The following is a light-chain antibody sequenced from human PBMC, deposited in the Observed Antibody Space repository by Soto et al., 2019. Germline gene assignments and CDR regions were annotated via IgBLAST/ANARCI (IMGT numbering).Light chain of an antibody. CDR3: QQYNSDST. J-gene: IGKJ1*01. CDR2: KAA. Sequence: DIQMTQSPSTLSSSAGDRVTITCRASQSISNWLASYQQKPGKAPNLLLSKAASLESGVPSRCSGSGSGTEFTLTLHSLQPEEFATYYCQQYNSDSTFGQGTKVEIK. V-gene: IGKV1-5*03. CDR1: QSISNW.